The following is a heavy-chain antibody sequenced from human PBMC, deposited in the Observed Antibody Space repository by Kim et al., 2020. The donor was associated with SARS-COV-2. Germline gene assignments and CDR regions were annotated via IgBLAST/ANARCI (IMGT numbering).Heavy chain of an antibody. Sequence: GESLKISCKGFGYSFSGYWITWVRQMPEKGLEWMGIIYPDDSSTRYSPSFRGQVIMSVDKSISTAYLQLNSLKASDTAIYYCARQGVTVPTLNSVSFDPWGQGTLVTVSS. J-gene: IGHJ5*02. D-gene: IGHD4-17*01. CDR1: GYSFSGYW. CDR3: ARQGVTVPTLNSVSFDP. CDR2: IYPDDSST. V-gene: IGHV5-51*01.